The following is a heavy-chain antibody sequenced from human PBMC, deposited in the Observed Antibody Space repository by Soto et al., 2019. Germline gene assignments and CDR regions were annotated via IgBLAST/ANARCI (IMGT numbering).Heavy chain of an antibody. CDR2: ISTHNGNT. J-gene: IGHJ5*02. CDR1: GYTFIRYG. Sequence: QVQLVQSGAEVKKPGASVKVSGKASGYTFIRYGISWVRQAPGQGLEWMGWISTHNGNTYYAQNFQGRVTMTSDTPTSTAYMELRSLRSDDTAFYYCVRDEISSAGLDPWGQGTLVTVSS. V-gene: IGHV1-18*01. CDR3: VRDEISSAGLDP.